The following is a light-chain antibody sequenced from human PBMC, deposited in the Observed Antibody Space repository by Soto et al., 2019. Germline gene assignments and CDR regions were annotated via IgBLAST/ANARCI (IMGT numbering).Light chain of an antibody. CDR1: KTIRSY. J-gene: IGKJ1*01. CDR2: AAS. Sequence: DIQMTQSPSSLSASVGGRVTITCRASKTIRSYLNWYQQKPGKAPKLLISAASSLQPGVPSRFSGTGSGTDFTLTIDSLQPEDFATYYCQQSYSSPRTFGQGTKVDIK. V-gene: IGKV1-39*01. CDR3: QQSYSSPRT.